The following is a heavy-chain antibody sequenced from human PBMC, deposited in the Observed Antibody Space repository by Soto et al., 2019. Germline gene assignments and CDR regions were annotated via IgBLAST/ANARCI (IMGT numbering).Heavy chain of an antibody. V-gene: IGHV1-69*02. CDR1: GGTFSSYT. CDR3: ARVLVLDYYFSMDV. J-gene: IGHJ6*02. Sequence: QVQLVQSGAEVKKPGSSVKVSCKASGGTFSSYTISWVRQAPGQGLEWMGRIIPILGIANYAQKFQGRFTITADKSTSTAYMDLSRLRSEDTAVYYFARVLVLDYYFSMDVWGQGTTVTVAS. CDR2: IIPILGIA. D-gene: IGHD6-13*01.